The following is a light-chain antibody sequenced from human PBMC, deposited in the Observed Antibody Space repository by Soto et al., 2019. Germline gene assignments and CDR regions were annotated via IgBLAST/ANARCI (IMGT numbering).Light chain of an antibody. CDR1: SSNIGSNS. V-gene: IGLV1-47*01. J-gene: IGLJ3*02. Sequence: QSVLTQPPSASATPGQRVTISCSGSSSNIGSNSVYWYQQLPGAAPKLLIYRNNQRPSGVPDRSSGSKSDTSASLAISGLRSEDEADYYCAAWDDSLSGRVFGGGTKLTV. CDR2: RNN. CDR3: AAWDDSLSGRV.